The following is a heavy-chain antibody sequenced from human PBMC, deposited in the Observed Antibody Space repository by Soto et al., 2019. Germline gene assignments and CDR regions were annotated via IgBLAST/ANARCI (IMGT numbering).Heavy chain of an antibody. J-gene: IGHJ4*02. D-gene: IGHD3-10*01. CDR3: ARGRYYGSGSYYNE. CDR1: GGSISSGGYY. V-gene: IGHV4-31*03. CDR2: IYYSGST. Sequence: SETLSLTCTVSGGSISSGGYYWSWIRQHPGKGLEWIGHIYYSGSTYYNPSLKSRVTISVDTSKNQFSLKLSSVTAADTAVYYCARGRYYGSGSYYNEWGQGTLVTVSS.